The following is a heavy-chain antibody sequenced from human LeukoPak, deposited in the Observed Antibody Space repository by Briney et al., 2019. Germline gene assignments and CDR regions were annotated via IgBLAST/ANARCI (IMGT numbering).Heavy chain of an antibody. V-gene: IGHV1-69*10. CDR2: IIPIFGIA. D-gene: IGHD1-7*01. CDR3: AGGAGTRRIVSWVYGMDV. CDR1: GGSFSSYA. Sequence: SVKVSCKASGGSFSSYAISWVRQAPGQGLEWMGGIIPIFGIANYAQKFQGRVTITADKSTSTAYMELSSLRSEDTAVYYCAGGAGTRRIVSWVYGMDVWGQGTTVSVSS. J-gene: IGHJ6*02.